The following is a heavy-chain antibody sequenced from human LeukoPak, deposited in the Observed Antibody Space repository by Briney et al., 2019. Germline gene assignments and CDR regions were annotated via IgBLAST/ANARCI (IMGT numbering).Heavy chain of an antibody. D-gene: IGHD3-10*01. V-gene: IGHV4-30-4*08. CDR3: ARVGEGYGSGSYLDY. CDR2: IYYSGST. J-gene: IGHJ4*02. Sequence: LRLSCAASGFTFSDYFMTWIRQPPGKGLEWIGYIYYSGSTYYNPSLKSRVTISVDTSKNQFSLKLSSVTAADTAVYYCARVGEGYGSGSYLDYWGQGTLVTVSS. CDR1: GFTFSDYF.